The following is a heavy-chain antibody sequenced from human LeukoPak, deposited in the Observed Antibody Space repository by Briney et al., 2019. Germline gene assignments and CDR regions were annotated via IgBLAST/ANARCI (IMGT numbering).Heavy chain of an antibody. CDR1: GGSISSYY. J-gene: IGHJ5*02. V-gene: IGHV4-4*07. CDR3: ARDSGTTGEVKFDP. D-gene: IGHD3-10*01. CDR2: IYSSGST. Sequence: SETLSLTCTVSGGSISSYYWSWIRQPAGKGLEWIGRIYSSGSTDYNPSLKCRVTMSVDTSKNKFSLKLSSVTAADTAVYYCARDSGTTGEVKFDPWGQGTLVTVSS.